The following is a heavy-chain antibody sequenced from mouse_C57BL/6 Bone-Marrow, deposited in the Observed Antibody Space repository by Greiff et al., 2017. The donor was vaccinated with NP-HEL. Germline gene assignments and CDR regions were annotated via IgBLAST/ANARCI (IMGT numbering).Heavy chain of an antibody. CDR1: GFTFSSYG. J-gene: IGHJ3*01. CDR2: ISSGGSYT. Sequence: EVKLMESGGDLVKPGGSLKLSCAASGFTFSSYGMSWVRQTPDKRLEWVATISSGGSYTCYPDSVKGRFTISRDNAKNTLYLQMSSLKSEDTAMYYCASPYDYDVAWFAYWGQGTLVTVSA. CDR3: ASPYDYDVAWFAY. D-gene: IGHD2-4*01. V-gene: IGHV5-6*01.